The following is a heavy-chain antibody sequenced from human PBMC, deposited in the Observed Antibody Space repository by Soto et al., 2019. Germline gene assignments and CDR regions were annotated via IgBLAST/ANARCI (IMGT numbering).Heavy chain of an antibody. J-gene: IGHJ4*02. Sequence: ESGGGVVQPGRSLRLSCAASGFSFSSYGMHWIRQAPGKGLEWVAVISHDGAFKDYADSVKGRFTISRDNSENTLFLEMNSLGPSDTAVYYCAKDYGPKPPYPYSNTHTDFWGQGTRVTVSS. CDR2: ISHDGAFK. V-gene: IGHV3-30*18. CDR1: GFSFSSYG. D-gene: IGHD6-13*01. CDR3: AKDYGPKPPYPYSNTHTDF.